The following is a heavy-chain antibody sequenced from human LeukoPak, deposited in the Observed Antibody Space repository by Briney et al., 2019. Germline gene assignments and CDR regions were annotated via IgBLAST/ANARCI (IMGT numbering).Heavy chain of an antibody. Sequence: SETPSLTCTVSGGSISSYYWSWIRQPAGKGLEWIWRIYTSGSTNYNPSLKSRVTMSVETSKIKFSVKVRSVTAADTGVYYCASDGYYYDSSGYYEKMYYFDYWGQGTLVTVSS. V-gene: IGHV4-4*07. D-gene: IGHD3-22*01. J-gene: IGHJ4*02. CDR2: IYTSGST. CDR3: ASDGYYYDSSGYYEKMYYFDY. CDR1: GGSISSYY.